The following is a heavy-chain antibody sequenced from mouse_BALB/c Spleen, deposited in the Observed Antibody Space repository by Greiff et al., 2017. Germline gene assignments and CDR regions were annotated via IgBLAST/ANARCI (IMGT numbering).Heavy chain of an antibody. J-gene: IGHJ4*01. V-gene: IGHV1S127*01. CDR2: IDPSDSYT. CDR3: TRRGLYAMDN. Sequence: QVQLQQPGAELVKPGASVKMSCKASGYTFTSYWMHWVKQRPGQGLEWIGVIDPSDSYTSYNQKFKGKATLTVDTSSSTAYMQLSSLTSEDSAVYYCTRRGLYAMDNWGQGDSVTVSS. CDR1: GYTFTSYW.